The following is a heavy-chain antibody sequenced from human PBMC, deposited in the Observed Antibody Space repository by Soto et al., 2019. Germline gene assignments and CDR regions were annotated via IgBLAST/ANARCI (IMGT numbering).Heavy chain of an antibody. D-gene: IGHD5-18*01. V-gene: IGHV3-48*03. CDR3: ARDLRSLLRGYSYGPTDSYYYYYGMDV. CDR2: ISSSGSTI. J-gene: IGHJ6*02. Sequence: GGSLRLSCAASGFTFSSYEMNWVRQAPGKGLEWVSYISSSGSTIYYADSVKGRFTISRDNAKNSLYLQMNSLRAEDTAVYYCARDLRSLLRGYSYGPTDSYYYYYGMDVWGQGTTVTVSS. CDR1: GFTFSSYE.